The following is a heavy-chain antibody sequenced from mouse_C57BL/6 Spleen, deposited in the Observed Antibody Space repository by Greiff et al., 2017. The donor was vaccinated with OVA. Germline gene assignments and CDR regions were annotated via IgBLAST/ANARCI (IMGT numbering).Heavy chain of an antibody. CDR3: ARSGSNSPGYFDY. CDR1: GYAFSSSW. J-gene: IGHJ2*01. CDR2: IYPGDGDT. Sequence: QVQLKESGPELVKPGASVKISCKASGYAFSSSWMNWVKQRPGKGLEWIGRIYPGDGDTNYNGKFKGKATLTADKSSSTAYMQLSSLTSEDSAVYFCARSGSNSPGYFDYWGQGTTLTVSS. D-gene: IGHD2-5*01. V-gene: IGHV1-82*01.